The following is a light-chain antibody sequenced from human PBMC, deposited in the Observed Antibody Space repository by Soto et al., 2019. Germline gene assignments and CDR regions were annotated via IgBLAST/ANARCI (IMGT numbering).Light chain of an antibody. V-gene: IGKV3-20*01. CDR1: QTVRNNY. Sequence: EFVLTQSPGTLSLSPGERTTLSCRASQTVRNNYLAWYQQKPGQAPTLLIYDASNRATGIPDRFSGGGSGTDFTLTISSLQSEDFAVYYCQQYNNWPRTFGQGTKVDIK. CDR3: QQYNNWPRT. J-gene: IGKJ1*01. CDR2: DAS.